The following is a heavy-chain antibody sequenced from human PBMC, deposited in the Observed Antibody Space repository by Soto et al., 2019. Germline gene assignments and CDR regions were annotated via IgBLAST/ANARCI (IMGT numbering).Heavy chain of an antibody. CDR2: ISSNGGST. D-gene: IGHD2-15*01. CDR3: AREYCSGGSCYSHAFDI. CDR1: GFTFSSYA. V-gene: IGHV3-64*01. Sequence: PGGSLRLSCAASGFTFSSYAMHWVRQAPGKGLEYVSAISSNGGSTYYANSVKGRFTISRDNSKNTLYLQMGSLRAEDMAVYYCAREYCSGGSCYSHAFDIWGQGTMVTVS. J-gene: IGHJ3*02.